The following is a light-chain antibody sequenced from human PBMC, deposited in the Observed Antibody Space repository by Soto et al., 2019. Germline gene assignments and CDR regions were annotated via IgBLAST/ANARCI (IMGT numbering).Light chain of an antibody. CDR3: QQYGRSPWT. V-gene: IGKV3-20*01. CDR2: GAS. J-gene: IGKJ1*01. Sequence: EIVLTQSPGTLSLSPGDRATLSCRASQSVSSSYLAWYQQKPGQAPGLLIYGASSRATGIPDRFSGSGSGTDITLTISRLEPEDFAVYYCQQYGRSPWTLGQGTKVEVK. CDR1: QSVSSSY.